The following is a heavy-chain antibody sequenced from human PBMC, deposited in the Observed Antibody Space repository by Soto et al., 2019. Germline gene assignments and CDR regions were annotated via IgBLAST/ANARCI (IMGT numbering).Heavy chain of an antibody. CDR1: GFTFTSSA. D-gene: IGHD3-16*01. Sequence: ASVKVSCKASGFTFTSSAMKWVRQARGQRLEWIGWIVLGSGNTNYAQKFQERVTITRDMSTSTAYMELSSLRSEDTAVYYCAADNGYTRLGVGHYYGTHVWGQGTMVTVSS. J-gene: IGHJ6*02. CDR2: IVLGSGNT. V-gene: IGHV1-58*02. CDR3: AADNGYTRLGVGHYYGTHV.